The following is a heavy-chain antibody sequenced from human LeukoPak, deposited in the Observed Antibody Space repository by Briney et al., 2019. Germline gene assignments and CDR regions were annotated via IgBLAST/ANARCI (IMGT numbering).Heavy chain of an antibody. CDR3: ARGLRWFDY. CDR2: IYTSGST. Sequence: SETLSLTCTVSGGSISSSSYYWGWIRQPAGKGLEWIGRIYTSGSTNYNPSLKSRVTMSVDTSKNQFSLKLSSVTAADTAVYYCARGLRWFDYWGQGTLVTVSS. CDR1: GGSISSSSYY. D-gene: IGHD4-23*01. V-gene: IGHV4-61*02. J-gene: IGHJ4*02.